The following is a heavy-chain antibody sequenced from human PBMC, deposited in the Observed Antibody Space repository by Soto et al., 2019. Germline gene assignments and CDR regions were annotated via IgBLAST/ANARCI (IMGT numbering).Heavy chain of an antibody. CDR1: GGTFSSYA. J-gene: IGHJ4*02. D-gene: IGHD4-4*01. CDR2: IIPIFGTA. Sequence: SVKVSCKASGGTFSSYAISWVRQAPGQGLEWMGGIIPIFGTANYAQKFQGRVTITVDESTSTAYMELSSLRSEDTAVYYCARAGLHDEGFDYWGKGTLVTVSS. V-gene: IGHV1-69*13. CDR3: ARAGLHDEGFDY.